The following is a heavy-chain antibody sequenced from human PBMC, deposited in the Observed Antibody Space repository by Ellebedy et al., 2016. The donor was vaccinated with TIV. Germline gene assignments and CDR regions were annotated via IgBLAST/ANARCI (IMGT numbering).Heavy chain of an antibody. V-gene: IGHV3-33*01. D-gene: IGHD6-6*01. J-gene: IGHJ4*02. CDR3: WGPGGYSSSSLEYFDY. CDR1: GFTFSSYG. Sequence: GESLKISCAASGFTFSSYGMHRVRQAPGKGLEWVAVIWYDGSNKYYADSVKGRFTISRDNSKNTLYLQMNSLRAEDTAVYYCWGPGGYSSSSLEYFDYWGQGTLVTVSS. CDR2: IWYDGSNK.